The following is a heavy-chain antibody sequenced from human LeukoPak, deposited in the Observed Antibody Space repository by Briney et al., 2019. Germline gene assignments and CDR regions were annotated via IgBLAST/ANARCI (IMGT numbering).Heavy chain of an antibody. CDR2: TNSGGTTT. CDR3: AKQSYARSLGE. V-gene: IGHV3-23*01. CDR1: GFPFSDFS. D-gene: IGHD3-10*02. J-gene: IGHJ4*02. Sequence: PGGSLRFSCATSGFPFSDFSMTWVRQAPGKGLEWISTTNSGGTTTYYAESVKGRFTISRDNFKNALYLQMSSLRVEDTAIYYCAKQSYARSLGEGGPGTLVTVSS.